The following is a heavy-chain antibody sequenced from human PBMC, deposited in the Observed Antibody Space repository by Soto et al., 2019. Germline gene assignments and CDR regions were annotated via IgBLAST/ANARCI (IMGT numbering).Heavy chain of an antibody. CDR2: ISGSGGST. D-gene: IGHD2-8*01. CDR1: GFTFSSYA. J-gene: IGHJ4*02. V-gene: IGHV3-23*01. Sequence: GGSLRLSCAASGFTFSSYAMSWVRQAPGKGLEWVSAISGSGGSTYYADSVKGRFTISRDNSKNTLYLQMNSLRAEDTAVYYCAKDPIRDCTNGVCYTSPPYYFDYWGQGTLVTVSS. CDR3: AKDPIRDCTNGVCYTSPPYYFDY.